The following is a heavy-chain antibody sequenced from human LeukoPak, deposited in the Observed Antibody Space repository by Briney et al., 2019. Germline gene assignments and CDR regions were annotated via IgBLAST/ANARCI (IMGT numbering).Heavy chain of an antibody. D-gene: IGHD5-12*01. CDR2: TYWDDDK. Sequence: KESGPTLVKPTQTLTLTCTFSGFSLSTSGVGVGWILQPPGKALEWLALTYWDDDKRYSPSLKSRLTITKDTSKKQVVLTMTNMDPVDTATYYCAHSLHSGDDFDYWGQGTLVTVSS. CDR1: GFSLSTSGVG. J-gene: IGHJ4*02. V-gene: IGHV2-5*02. CDR3: AHSLHSGDDFDY.